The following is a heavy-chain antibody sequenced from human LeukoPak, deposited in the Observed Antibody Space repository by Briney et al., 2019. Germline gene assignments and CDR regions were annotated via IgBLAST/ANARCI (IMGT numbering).Heavy chain of an antibody. D-gene: IGHD3-10*01. V-gene: IGHV1-69*13. Sequence: GASVKVSCKASGGTFISYAISWVRQAPGQGLEWMGGIIPIFGTANYAQKFQGRVTITADESTSTAYMELSSLRSEDTAVYYCARGDWGTRYGSGSYYWLDYWGQGTLVTVSS. CDR3: ARGDWGTRYGSGSYYWLDY. J-gene: IGHJ4*02. CDR2: IIPIFGTA. CDR1: GGTFISYA.